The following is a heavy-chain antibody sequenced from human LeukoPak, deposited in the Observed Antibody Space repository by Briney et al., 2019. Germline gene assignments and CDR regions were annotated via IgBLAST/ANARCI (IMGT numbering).Heavy chain of an antibody. J-gene: IGHJ6*02. CDR2: IYYSGST. V-gene: IGHV4-30-4*01. D-gene: IGHD3-10*01. Sequence: SETLSLTCTVSGGSISSGDYYWSWLRQPPGKGLEWIGYIYYSGSTYYNPSLKSRVTISVDTSKNQFSLKLSSVTAADTAVYYCARARVGPIYYGMDVWGQGTTVTVSS. CDR3: ARARVGPIYYGMDV. CDR1: GGSISSGDYY.